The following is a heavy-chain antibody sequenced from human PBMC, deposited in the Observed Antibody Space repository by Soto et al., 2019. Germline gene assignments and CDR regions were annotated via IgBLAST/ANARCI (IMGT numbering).Heavy chain of an antibody. CDR2: IYPGDSDT. D-gene: IGHD3-22*01. CDR1: GYSFTSYW. V-gene: IGHV5-51*03. Sequence: EVQLVQSGAEVKKPGESLKISCKGSGYSFTSYWIAWVRQMPGKGLEWMGIIYPGDSDTRYSPSFQGQVTISADVSTSPAYLQWSSLRATDTAIYYCARRLDGSAYYLRDWGQGTLVTVSS. J-gene: IGHJ4*02. CDR3: ARRLDGSAYYLRD.